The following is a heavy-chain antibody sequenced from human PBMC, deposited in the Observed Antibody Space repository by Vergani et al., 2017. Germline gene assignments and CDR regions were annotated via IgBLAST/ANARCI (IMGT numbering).Heavy chain of an antibody. J-gene: IGHJ6*02. Sequence: QGQLAQSGAEVKKPGSSVKVSCKASGGTFSSNSISWVRQAPGQGLEWMGGIIPIFGTANYAQKFQGRVTITADESTSTAYMELSSLRSEDTAVYYCARYRTHYGDYYYYGMDVWGQGTTVTVSS. CDR1: GGTFSSNS. D-gene: IGHD4-17*01. CDR3: ARYRTHYGDYYYYGMDV. CDR2: IIPIFGTA. V-gene: IGHV1-69*13.